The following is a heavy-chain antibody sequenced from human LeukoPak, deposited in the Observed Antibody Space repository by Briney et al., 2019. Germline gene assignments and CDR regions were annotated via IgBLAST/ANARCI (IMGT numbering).Heavy chain of an antibody. J-gene: IGHJ4*02. CDR1: GGTFSSYA. Sequence: GASAKVSCKASGGTFSSYAISWVRQAPGQGLEWMGGIIPIFGTANYAQKFQGRVTITADESTSTAYMELSSLRSEDTAVYYCARDLGYCTNGVCHTRFDYWGQGTLVAVSS. CDR3: ARDLGYCTNGVCHTRFDY. V-gene: IGHV1-69*13. CDR2: IIPIFGTA. D-gene: IGHD2-8*01.